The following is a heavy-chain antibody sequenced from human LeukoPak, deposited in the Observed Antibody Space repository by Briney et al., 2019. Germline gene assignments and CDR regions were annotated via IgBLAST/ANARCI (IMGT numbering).Heavy chain of an antibody. J-gene: IGHJ4*02. Sequence: SETLSLTCTVSGGPISSYSWSWIRQPAGKGLEWIGRIYTSGSTKYNPSLTSRVTMSVDTSKNQFSLKLRSVTAADTAVYYCARAVHCSGGSCYFDYWGQGTLVTVSS. CDR2: IYTSGST. CDR1: GGPISSYS. D-gene: IGHD2-15*01. V-gene: IGHV4-4*07. CDR3: ARAVHCSGGSCYFDY.